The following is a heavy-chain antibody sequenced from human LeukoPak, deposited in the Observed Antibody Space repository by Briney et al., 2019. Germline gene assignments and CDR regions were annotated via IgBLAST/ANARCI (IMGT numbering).Heavy chain of an antibody. V-gene: IGHV1-58*02. CDR2: IVVGSGNT. D-gene: IGHD3-22*01. Sequence: SVKVSFKASGFTFTSSAMQWVRQARGQRLEWIGWIVVGSGNTNYAQKFQERVTITRDMSTSTAYMELSSLRSEDTAVYYCAADPSYDSSGYSSNWFDPWGQGTLVTVSS. J-gene: IGHJ5*02. CDR3: AADPSYDSSGYSSNWFDP. CDR1: GFTFTSSA.